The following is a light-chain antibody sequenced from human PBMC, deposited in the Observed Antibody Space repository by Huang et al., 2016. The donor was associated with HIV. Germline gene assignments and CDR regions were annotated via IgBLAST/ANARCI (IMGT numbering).Light chain of an antibody. V-gene: IGKV1-39*01. CDR2: RTS. CDR3: QQSYSSPRVT. Sequence: DIQMTQSPSSLSAYVGDRVNITCRASRRVDNFLNWYQQQPGKAPKLLIYRTSTLQTGVPSRFSGSGSGTDFTLTISSLQPEDFATYSCQQSYSSPRVTFGPGTTVNI. CDR1: RRVDNF. J-gene: IGKJ3*01.